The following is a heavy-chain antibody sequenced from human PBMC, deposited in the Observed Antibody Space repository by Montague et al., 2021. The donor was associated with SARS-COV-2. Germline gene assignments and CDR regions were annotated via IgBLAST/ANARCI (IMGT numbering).Heavy chain of an antibody. CDR1: GGSLSGYY. CDR2: IDYSGST. J-gene: IGHJ6*02. V-gene: IGHV4-59*01. CDR3: ARLPYDNSYGMDV. Sequence: SETLSLTCAVYGGSLSGYYWSWIRQFPGKGLEWIGYIDYSGSTNYNPSLQSRVIISVDRSKIQFSLKLNSVTAADTAIYYCARLPYDNSYGMDVWGQGTTVTVSS. D-gene: IGHD3-9*01.